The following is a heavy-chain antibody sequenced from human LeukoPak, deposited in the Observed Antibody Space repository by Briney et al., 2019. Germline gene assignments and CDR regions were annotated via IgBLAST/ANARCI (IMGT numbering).Heavy chain of an antibody. CDR3: ARGSLMDDYGDYGPDY. CDR2: IYYSGST. V-gene: IGHV4-59*01. D-gene: IGHD4-17*01. J-gene: IGHJ4*02. Sequence: PSETLSLTCTVSGGSISGYYCSWIRQPPGKGLEWIVYIYYSGSTNYNPSLKSRVTISVDTSKNQFSLKLSSVTAADTAVYYCARGSLMDDYGDYGPDYWGQGTLVTVSS. CDR1: GGSISGYY.